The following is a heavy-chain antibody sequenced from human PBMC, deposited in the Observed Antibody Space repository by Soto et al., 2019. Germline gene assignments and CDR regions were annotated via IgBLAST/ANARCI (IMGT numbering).Heavy chain of an antibody. Sequence: ASVKVSCKASGDTFTTYVITWVRQAPGQGLEWMGRISAYNGNTNYAQKLQGRVTMTTDTSTSTAYMELRSLRSDDTAVYYCARGPHYYYDSSGYYSIVPLDYWGPGTLVTVSS. J-gene: IGHJ4*02. D-gene: IGHD3-22*01. CDR3: ARGPHYYYDSSGYYSIVPLDY. CDR2: ISAYNGNT. CDR1: GDTFTTYV. V-gene: IGHV1-18*01.